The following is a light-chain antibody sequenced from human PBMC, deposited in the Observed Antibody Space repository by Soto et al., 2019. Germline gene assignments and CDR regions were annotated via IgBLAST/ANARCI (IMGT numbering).Light chain of an antibody. CDR3: TSYTSASTLV. Sequence: QSVLTQPASVSGSPGQSITISCTGTSDDIGANNYVSWYQHLPGKAPKILIYEAANRPSGISHRFSGSKSGNTASLTISGLQAEDEADYFCTSYTSASTLVFGGGTKVTVL. CDR1: SDDIGANNY. CDR2: EAA. J-gene: IGLJ2*01. V-gene: IGLV2-14*01.